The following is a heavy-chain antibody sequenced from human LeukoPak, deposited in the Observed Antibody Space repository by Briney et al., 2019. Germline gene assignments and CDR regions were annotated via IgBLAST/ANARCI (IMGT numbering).Heavy chain of an antibody. J-gene: IGHJ4*02. Sequence: ASVKVSCKASGYRFTDHLIHWIRQAPGQGLEWMGWINPHTGDTISAQKFQGRVAMTRDTSITTTYMELTGLESGDGAIYFCTRDLRIAPAVAFFDSWGQGTRVTVSS. D-gene: IGHD2-15*01. CDR2: INPHTGDT. CDR3: TRDLRIAPAVAFFDS. CDR1: GYRFTDHL. V-gene: IGHV1-2*02.